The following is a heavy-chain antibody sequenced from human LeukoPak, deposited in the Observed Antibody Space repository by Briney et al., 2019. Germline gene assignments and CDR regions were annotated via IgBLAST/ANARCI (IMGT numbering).Heavy chain of an antibody. J-gene: IGHJ4*02. CDR3: ARGGSSGYYPRY. CDR2: ISAYNGDT. V-gene: IGHV1-18*01. CDR1: GYTFTSYG. D-gene: IGHD3-22*01. Sequence: ASVKVSCKASGYTFTSYGISWVRQAPGLGLEWMGWISAYNGDTNYAQNLQGRVTMTTDTSTSTAYMELRSLRSDDTAMYYCARGGSSGYYPRYWGQGTLVTVSS.